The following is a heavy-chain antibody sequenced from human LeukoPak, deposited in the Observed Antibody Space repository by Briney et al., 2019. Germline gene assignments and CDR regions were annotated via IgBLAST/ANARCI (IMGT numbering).Heavy chain of an antibody. CDR3: ARDRSESGSYDWFDP. D-gene: IGHD1-26*01. Sequence: SETLSPTCTVSGGSISSYLWSWIRQSAGKGLEWIGRIYTSGSTNYNPSLKSRVTMSVDTSKNQFSLNLSSVTAADTAVYYCARDRSESGSYDWFDPWGQGTLVTVSS. J-gene: IGHJ5*02. V-gene: IGHV4-4*07. CDR1: GGSISSYL. CDR2: IYTSGST.